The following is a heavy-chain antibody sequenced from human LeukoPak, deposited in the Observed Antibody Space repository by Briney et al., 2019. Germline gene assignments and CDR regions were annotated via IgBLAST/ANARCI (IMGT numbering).Heavy chain of an antibody. V-gene: IGHV1-2*06. D-gene: IGHD3-3*01. Sequence: ASVKVSCKASGYTFTGYYMHWVRQAPGQGLEWMGRINPSNGGTNYAQKFQGRVTMTRDTSITTAYMELSSLRSDDTAVYYCARDGDFWSGYYCDYWGQGTQVTVSS. CDR1: GYTFTGYY. J-gene: IGHJ4*02. CDR2: INPSNGGT. CDR3: ARDGDFWSGYYCDY.